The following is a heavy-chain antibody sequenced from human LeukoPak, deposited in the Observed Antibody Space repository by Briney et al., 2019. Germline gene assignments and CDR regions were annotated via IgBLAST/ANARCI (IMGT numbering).Heavy chain of an antibody. Sequence: SETLSLTCAVYGGSFSGYYWSWIRQPPGKGLEWIGEINHSGSTNYNPSLKSRVTISVDTSKNQFSLKLSSVTAADTAVYYCARSDYGDYVGYYYMDVWGKGTTVTISS. J-gene: IGHJ6*03. D-gene: IGHD4-17*01. CDR3: ARSDYGDYVGYYYMDV. CDR2: INHSGST. V-gene: IGHV4-34*01. CDR1: GGSFSGYY.